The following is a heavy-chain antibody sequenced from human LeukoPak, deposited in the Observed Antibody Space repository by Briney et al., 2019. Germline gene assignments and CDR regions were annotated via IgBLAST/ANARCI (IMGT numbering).Heavy chain of an antibody. CDR2: IYSSGNT. CDR3: ARVLTYPELYDAFDI. CDR1: GGSISSYY. D-gene: IGHD3-9*01. J-gene: IGHJ3*02. V-gene: IGHV4-4*07. Sequence: SETLSLTCTVSGGSISSYYWSWIRQPAGKGLEWIGRIYSSGNTNYNPSLKSRVTLSVDTSKNQFSLKLSSVTAADTAVYFCARVLTYPELYDAFDIWGQGTMVTVSS.